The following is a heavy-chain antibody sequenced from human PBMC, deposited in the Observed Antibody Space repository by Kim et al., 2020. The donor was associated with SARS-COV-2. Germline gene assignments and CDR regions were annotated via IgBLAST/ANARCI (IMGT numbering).Heavy chain of an antibody. J-gene: IGHJ6*03. D-gene: IGHD6-19*01. CDR2: INAGNGNT. V-gene: IGHV1-3*01. CDR1: GYTFTSYA. CDR3: ARGVRGAVAGVMDV. Sequence: ASVKVSCKASGYTFTSYAMHWVRQAPGQRLEWMGWINAGNGNTKYSQKFQGRVTITRDTSASTAYMELSSLRSEDTAVYYCARGVRGAVAGVMDVWGKGTTVTVSS.